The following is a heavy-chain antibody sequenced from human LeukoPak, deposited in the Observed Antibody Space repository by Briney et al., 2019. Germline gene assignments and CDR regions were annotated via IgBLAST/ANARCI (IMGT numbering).Heavy chain of an antibody. J-gene: IGHJ6*02. CDR1: GFTFRKYA. V-gene: IGHV3-74*01. Sequence: GGSLRLSCAASGFTFRKYAMGWVRQAPGKGLVWVSRINSDGSSTSYADSVKGRFTISRDNAKNTLYLQMNSLRAEDTAVYYCARDLGYYDSSGSHGYYYYGMDVWGQGTTVTVSS. CDR3: ARDLGYYDSSGSHGYYYYGMDV. D-gene: IGHD3-22*01. CDR2: INSDGSST.